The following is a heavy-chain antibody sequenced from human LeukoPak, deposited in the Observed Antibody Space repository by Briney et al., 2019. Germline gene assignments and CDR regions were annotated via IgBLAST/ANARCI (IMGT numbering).Heavy chain of an antibody. CDR2: INPNSGGT. J-gene: IGHJ4*02. V-gene: IGHV1-2*06. CDR1: GYTFTDYY. D-gene: IGHD2-15*01. Sequence: ASVKVSCKASGYTFTDYYMHWVRQAPGQGLEWMGRINPNSGGTNYAQKFQDRVTMTRDTSISTAYMELNRLTSDDTAVYYCARQVGGSDYWGQGTLVTVSS. CDR3: ARQVGGSDY.